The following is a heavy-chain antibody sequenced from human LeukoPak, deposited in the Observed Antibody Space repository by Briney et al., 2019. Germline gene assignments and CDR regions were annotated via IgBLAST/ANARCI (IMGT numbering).Heavy chain of an antibody. CDR1: GFTVSGNY. V-gene: IGHV3-53*01. Sequence: PGGSLRLSCAASGFTVSGNYMTWVRQAPGKGLDWVSVLYKNNNTYHAASVRGRFTISRDNSRNTVYLQMNSLRAEDTAVYYCARGWSGYDYWGQGTLVTVSS. D-gene: IGHD3-10*01. CDR3: ARGWSGYDY. J-gene: IGHJ4*02. CDR2: LYKNNNT.